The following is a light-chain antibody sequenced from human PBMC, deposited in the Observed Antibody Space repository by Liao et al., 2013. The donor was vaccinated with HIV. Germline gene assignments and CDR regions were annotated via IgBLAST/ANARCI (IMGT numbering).Light chain of an antibody. CDR1: KLGEKY. Sequence: SYDLTQPPSVSVSPGQTASITCSGDKLGEKYASWYQQKPGRSPVLVIYQDRRRPSGIPERFSASSSGKTATLTISGAQAMDEADYYCQAWDSNTVVFGGGTKLTVL. CDR3: QAWDSNTVV. CDR2: QDR. V-gene: IGLV3-1*01. J-gene: IGLJ2*01.